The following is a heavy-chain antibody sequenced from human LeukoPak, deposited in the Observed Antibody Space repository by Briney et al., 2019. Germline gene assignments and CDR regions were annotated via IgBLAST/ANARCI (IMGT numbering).Heavy chain of an antibody. CDR1: GYTFTTYG. CDR3: ARDQYYYDSSGYHWFDP. Sequence: ASVKVSCKASGYTFTTYGINWVRQAPGQGLEWMGWISAYNGNTNYAQKFQGRVTITTDESTSTAYMELSSLRSEDTAVYYCARDQYYYDSSGYHWFDPWGQGTLVTVSS. V-gene: IGHV1-18*01. D-gene: IGHD3-22*01. J-gene: IGHJ5*02. CDR2: ISAYNGNT.